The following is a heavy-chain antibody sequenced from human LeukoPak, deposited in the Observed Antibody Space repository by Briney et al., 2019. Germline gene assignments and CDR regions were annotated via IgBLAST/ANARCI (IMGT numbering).Heavy chain of an antibody. Sequence: GESLKISCKGSGYSFTSYWIGWVRQMPGKGLEWMGIIYPGDSDTRYSPSFQGQVTISADKSISTAYLQWSSLKASDTAMYYCASQCCSSTSCSRTEAFDIWGQGTMVTVSS. CDR3: ASQCCSSTSCSRTEAFDI. CDR2: IYPGDSDT. CDR1: GYSFTSYW. J-gene: IGHJ3*02. V-gene: IGHV5-51*01. D-gene: IGHD2-2*01.